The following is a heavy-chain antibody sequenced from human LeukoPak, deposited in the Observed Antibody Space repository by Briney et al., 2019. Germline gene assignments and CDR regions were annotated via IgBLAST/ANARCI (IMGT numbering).Heavy chain of an antibody. V-gene: IGHV4-39*07. Sequence: RPSETLSLTCTVSGNSISSSSYYWVWIRQPPGKGLERIGSINYYGKTYYNPPVKSRVTISVDTSKNQFSLMVRSVTAADTAVYYCGRSAGFVHFDHWGQGTLVTVTS. J-gene: IGHJ4*02. CDR3: GRSAGFVHFDH. CDR2: INYYGKT. CDR1: GNSISSSSYY. D-gene: IGHD3-16*01.